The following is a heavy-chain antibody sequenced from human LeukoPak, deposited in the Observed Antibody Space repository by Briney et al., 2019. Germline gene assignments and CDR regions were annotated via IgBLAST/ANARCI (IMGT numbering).Heavy chain of an antibody. CDR2: IYSGGST. CDR3: ARVSTGTTGFDY. Sequence: GGSLRLSCAASGFTVSSNYVSWVRQAPGKGLEWVSVIYSGGSTYYADSVKGRFTISRDNSKNTLYLQMNSLRAEDTAVYYCARVSTGTTGFDYWGQGTLVTVSS. J-gene: IGHJ4*02. V-gene: IGHV3-66*02. CDR1: GFTVSSNY. D-gene: IGHD1-7*01.